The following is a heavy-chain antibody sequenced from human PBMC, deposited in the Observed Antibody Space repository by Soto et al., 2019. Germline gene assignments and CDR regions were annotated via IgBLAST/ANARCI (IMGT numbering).Heavy chain of an antibody. Sequence: PGGSLRLSCAASGFSISDYWMTWVRQAPEKGLEWVANIKQGGSEKYYLGSVKGRFTISRDNAKNSIYLQMNSLRVDDSAVYYCARDWAGPHDFWGQGTLVTVSS. CDR3: ARDWAGPHDF. J-gene: IGHJ4*02. CDR1: GFSISDYW. D-gene: IGHD6-19*01. CDR2: IKQGGSEK. V-gene: IGHV3-7*05.